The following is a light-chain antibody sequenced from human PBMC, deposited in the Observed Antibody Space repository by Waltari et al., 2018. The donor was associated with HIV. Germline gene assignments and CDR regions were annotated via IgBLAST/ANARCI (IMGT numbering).Light chain of an antibody. V-gene: IGKV1-17*01. CDR3: LQHHTYPHV. CDR2: SSS. Sequence: MTQSPSSLAASVGDRVTITCRASQGIGNNLAWYQQIPGKAPRRLIYSSSNLQNGVPSRFSGSGSGTEFTLTVTSLQSEDFATYYCLQHHTYPHVFGQGTKVDIK. CDR1: QGIGNN. J-gene: IGKJ1*01.